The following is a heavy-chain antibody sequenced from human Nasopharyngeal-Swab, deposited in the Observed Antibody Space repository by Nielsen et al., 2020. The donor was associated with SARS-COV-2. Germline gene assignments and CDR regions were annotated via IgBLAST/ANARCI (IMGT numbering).Heavy chain of an antibody. CDR3: ARGQHPFTIVVVPAVPDY. Sequence: GESLKISCAASGFTFSNYEMNWVRQAPGKGLEWVSYISSSGSTIYYADSVKGRFTISRDNAKNSLYLQLNSLRAEDTAVYYCARGQHPFTIVVVPAVPDYWGQGTLVTVSS. D-gene: IGHD2-2*01. CDR1: GFTFSNYE. J-gene: IGHJ4*02. CDR2: ISSSGSTI. V-gene: IGHV3-48*03.